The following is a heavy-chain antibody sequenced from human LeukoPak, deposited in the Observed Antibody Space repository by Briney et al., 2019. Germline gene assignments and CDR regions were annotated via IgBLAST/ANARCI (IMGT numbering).Heavy chain of an antibody. Sequence: SETLSLTCTVSGGSISSSSYYWGWIRQPPGKGLEWIGSIYYSGSTYYNPSLKSRVTISVDTSKNQFSLKLSSVTAADTAVYYCAAFDYGDYGIDVWGQGTTVTVSS. J-gene: IGHJ6*02. CDR2: IYYSGST. CDR1: GGSISSSSYY. V-gene: IGHV4-39*01. CDR3: AAFDYGDYGIDV. D-gene: IGHD4-17*01.